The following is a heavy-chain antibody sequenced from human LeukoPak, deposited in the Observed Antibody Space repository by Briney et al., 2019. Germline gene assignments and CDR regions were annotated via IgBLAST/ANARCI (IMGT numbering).Heavy chain of an antibody. CDR1: GYTFTGYY. J-gene: IGHJ6*02. D-gene: IGHD3-10*01. Sequence: GASVKLSCKASGYTFTGYYMHSGRQSPGPGLEWLGWINPNSGGTNYAQKFQGRVTMTRDTSISTAYMELSRLRSDDTAVYYCARDYYDYGSGRAGVYYGMDVRGQGTTVTVSS. CDR2: INPNSGGT. V-gene: IGHV1-2*02. CDR3: ARDYYDYGSGRAGVYYGMDV.